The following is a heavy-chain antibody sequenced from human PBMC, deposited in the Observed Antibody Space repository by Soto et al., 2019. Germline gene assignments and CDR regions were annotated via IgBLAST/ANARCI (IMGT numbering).Heavy chain of an antibody. CDR1: GFDFSSYT. J-gene: IGHJ4*02. V-gene: IGHV3-23*01. D-gene: IGHD4-17*01. CDR3: ARGGLRHFDQ. CDR2: INNGGGGT. Sequence: EVQVLESGGGLVQPGGSLRLSCAASGFDFSSYTMSWVRQAPGKGLEWVSSINNGGGGTYYAESVKGRFTISRDNSKNILYLQMPSLRVEDTAVFYCARGGLRHFDQLGQGNLVTVFS.